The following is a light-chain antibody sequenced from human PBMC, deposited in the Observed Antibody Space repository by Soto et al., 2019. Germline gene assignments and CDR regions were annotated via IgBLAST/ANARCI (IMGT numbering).Light chain of an antibody. CDR1: QSINTY. CDR3: QQSYSTPFT. J-gene: IGKJ3*01. V-gene: IGKV1-39*01. Sequence: DIQMTQSPSSLSASVGDRVTITCRASQSINTYLNWYQQRPGKAPDLLIYAASSFQSGLPSRFSGSGSGTDFTLTISSLQPEDFATYDCQQSYSTPFTFGPGTTVDLK. CDR2: AAS.